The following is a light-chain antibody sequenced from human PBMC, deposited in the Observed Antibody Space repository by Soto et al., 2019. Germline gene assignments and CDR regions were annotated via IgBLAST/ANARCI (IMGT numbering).Light chain of an antibody. CDR3: QQYGSSPL. J-gene: IGKJ3*01. Sequence: EIVLTQSPGTLSLSPGERATLSCRASQSVSSSYLAWYQQKPGQAPRLLISGASNRAAGIPDRFSGSGSGTDFTLTITRLEPEDFAVYYCQQYGSSPLFGPGTKVDIK. CDR1: QSVSSSY. V-gene: IGKV3-20*01. CDR2: GAS.